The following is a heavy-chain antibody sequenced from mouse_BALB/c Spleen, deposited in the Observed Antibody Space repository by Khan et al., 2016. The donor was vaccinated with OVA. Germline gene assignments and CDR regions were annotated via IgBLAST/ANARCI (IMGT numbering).Heavy chain of an antibody. CDR3: ARSIMAN. Sequence: VQLKESGPGLVKPSQSLSLTCTVTGYSITSDYAWNWIRQFPGNKLEWMGYIRYSGSTSYNPSLKSRISITRDTSKNQFFLQLNSVTTEDTATXYCARSIMANWGQGTTLTVSS. CDR1: GYSITSDYA. V-gene: IGHV3-2*02. CDR2: IRYSGST. J-gene: IGHJ2*01.